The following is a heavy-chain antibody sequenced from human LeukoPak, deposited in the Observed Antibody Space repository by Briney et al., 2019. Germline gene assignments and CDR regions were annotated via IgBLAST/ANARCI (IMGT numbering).Heavy chain of an antibody. CDR1: GGSFSGYY. V-gene: IGHV4-34*01. CDR3: ARSGYDSSGYYYRYYYYYMDV. Sequence: PSETLSLTCAVYGGSFSGYYWSWIRQPPGKGLEWIGEINHSGSTNYNPSLKSRVTISVDTSKNQFSLKLSSVTAADTAVYYCARSGYDSSGYYYRYYYYYMDVWGNGTTVTISS. J-gene: IGHJ6*03. D-gene: IGHD3-22*01. CDR2: INHSGST.